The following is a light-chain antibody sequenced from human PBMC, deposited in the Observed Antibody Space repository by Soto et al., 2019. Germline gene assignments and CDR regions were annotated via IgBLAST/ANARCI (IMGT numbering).Light chain of an antibody. CDR1: QGISNW. CDR2: AAS. J-gene: IGKJ1*01. CDR3: QQYTNTNNPWM. Sequence: DIQMTQSPSSVSASVVDRVSITCRASQGISNWLAWYQQKPGRAPKLLIYAASSLQSGVSSRFSGSGSGTDFTLTISSLQPEDSATYYCQQYTNTNNPWMFGQGTKVDIK. V-gene: IGKV1D-12*01.